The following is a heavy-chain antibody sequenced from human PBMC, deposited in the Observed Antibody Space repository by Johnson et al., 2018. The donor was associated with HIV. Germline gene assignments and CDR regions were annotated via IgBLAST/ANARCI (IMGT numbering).Heavy chain of an antibody. CDR3: AREAAADDFDI. CDR1: GFTFSNYW. D-gene: IGHD6-13*01. Sequence: VQLVESGGALVQPGGSLRLSCGGSGFTFSNYWVQWVRQAPGKGLVWVSRINSDGSGTSDADSVKGRFTISRDNARHTLYLQMNSLRAEDTAVYYCAREAAADDFDIWGQGTMVTVSS. CDR2: INSDGSGT. V-gene: IGHV3-74*01. J-gene: IGHJ3*02.